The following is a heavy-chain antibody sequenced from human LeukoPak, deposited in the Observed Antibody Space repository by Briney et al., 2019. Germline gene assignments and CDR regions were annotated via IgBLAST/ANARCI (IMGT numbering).Heavy chain of an antibody. J-gene: IGHJ4*02. CDR1: GGSISSSSYY. CDR3: ARRIVVVPAATSYYFDY. V-gene: IGHV4-39*01. D-gene: IGHD2-2*01. CDR2: IYYSGST. Sequence: SETLSPTCTVSGGSISSSSYYWGWIRQPPGKGLEWIGSIYYSGSTYYDPSLKSRVTISVDTSKNQFSLKLSSVTAADTAVYYCARRIVVVPAATSYYFDYWGQGTLVTVSS.